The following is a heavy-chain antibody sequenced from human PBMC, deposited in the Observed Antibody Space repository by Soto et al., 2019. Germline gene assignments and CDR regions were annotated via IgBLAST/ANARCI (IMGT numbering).Heavy chain of an antibody. D-gene: IGHD2-15*01. CDR2: ISYEGNNN. J-gene: IGHJ6*01. V-gene: IGHV3-30-3*01. CDR3: ARAGCDGGSCYTLVGLRYGMDV. Sequence: QVQLVESGGGVVQPGRSLRLSCAASGFTFSSYAMYWVRQAPGKGLEWVAVISYEGNNNYYADSVKGRFTISRDNSKNTLYLQMNSLRTEDMAVYYCARAGCDGGSCYTLVGLRYGMDVW. CDR1: GFTFSSYA.